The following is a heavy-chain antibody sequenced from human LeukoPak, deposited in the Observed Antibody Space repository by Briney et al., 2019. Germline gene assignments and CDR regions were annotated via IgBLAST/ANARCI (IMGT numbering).Heavy chain of an antibody. CDR2: VRDDGSTK. V-gene: IGHV3-30*02. Sequence: GGSLRLSCAASGFTFRTYGMHWVRQAPGKGLEWMSFVRDDGSTKYYADPVKGRFTISRDNAKNSLYLQMNSLRAEDTAVYYCARDEEDGYNEGAFDIWGQGTMVTVSS. CDR3: ARDEEDGYNEGAFDI. D-gene: IGHD5-24*01. CDR1: GFTFRTYG. J-gene: IGHJ3*02.